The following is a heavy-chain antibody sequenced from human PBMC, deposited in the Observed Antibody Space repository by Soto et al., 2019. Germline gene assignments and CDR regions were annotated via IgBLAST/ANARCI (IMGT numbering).Heavy chain of an antibody. CDR2: IDPSDSYT. V-gene: IGHV5-10-1*01. J-gene: IGHJ6*02. Sequence: GESLKISCKGSGYSFTSYWISWVRQMPGKGLEWMGRIDPSDSYTNYSPSFQGHVTISADKYISTAYLQWSSLKASDTAMYYCARQAIFGVVRGAWYYYGMDVWCQGTTVTVSS. CDR1: GYSFTSYW. D-gene: IGHD3-3*01. CDR3: ARQAIFGVVRGAWYYYGMDV.